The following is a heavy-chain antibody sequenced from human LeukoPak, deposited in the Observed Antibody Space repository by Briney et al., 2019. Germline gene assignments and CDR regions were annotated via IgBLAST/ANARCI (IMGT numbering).Heavy chain of an antibody. CDR1: GFTFSSYE. V-gene: IGHV3-48*03. Sequence: GGSLRLSCAASGFTFSSYEMNWVRQAPGRGLEWVSYISSSGSTIYYVDSVKGRFTISRDNAKNSLYLQMNSLRAEDTAVYYCAELGITMIGGVWGKGTTVTISS. CDR2: ISSSGSTI. D-gene: IGHD3-10*02. J-gene: IGHJ6*04. CDR3: AELGITMIGGV.